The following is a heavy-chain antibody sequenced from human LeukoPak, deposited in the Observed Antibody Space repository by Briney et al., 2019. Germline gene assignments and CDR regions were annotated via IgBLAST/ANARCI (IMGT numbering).Heavy chain of an antibody. CDR1: GFTFSSYA. Sequence: GGSPRLSCAASGFTFSSYAMSWVRQAPGKGLEWVSAISGSGGSTYYADSVKGRFTISRDNAKNSLYLQMNSLRAEDTAVYYCARAAGDSSGYYHESYYFDYWGQGTLVTVSS. CDR3: ARAAGDSSGYYHESYYFDY. J-gene: IGHJ4*02. D-gene: IGHD3-22*01. CDR2: ISGSGGST. V-gene: IGHV3-23*01.